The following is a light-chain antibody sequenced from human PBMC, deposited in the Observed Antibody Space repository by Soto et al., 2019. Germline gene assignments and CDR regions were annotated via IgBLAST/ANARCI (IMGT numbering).Light chain of an antibody. V-gene: IGKV2-28*01. Sequence: DIVMTQSPLSLPVTPGEPASISCRSSQSLLHSNGYNYLDWYLQKPGQSPQLLIYLGSNRASGVPDRFSGSGSGTDFTLKISRVEAYDVGVYYCMQALQTWTFGQGTKLDIK. CDR1: QSLLHSNGYNY. CDR2: LGS. CDR3: MQALQTWT. J-gene: IGKJ1*01.